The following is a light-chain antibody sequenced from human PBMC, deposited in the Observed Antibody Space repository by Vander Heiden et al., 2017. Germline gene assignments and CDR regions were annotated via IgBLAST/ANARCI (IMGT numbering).Light chain of an antibody. CDR2: VDT. CDR1: ALPKEY. Sequence: SYELTQPPSVSVSPGPTARITCSGDALPKEYACWYQQKSGHAPALVIYVDTKRPSGIPERFSGSRSGTMATLTISGAQVEDEADYYCYSTDSSGNHRVFGGGTKLTVL. J-gene: IGLJ2*01. V-gene: IGLV3-10*01. CDR3: YSTDSSGNHRV.